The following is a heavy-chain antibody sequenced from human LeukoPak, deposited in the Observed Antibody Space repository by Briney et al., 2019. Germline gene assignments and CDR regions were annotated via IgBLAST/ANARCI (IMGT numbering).Heavy chain of an antibody. D-gene: IGHD3-22*01. Sequence: ASVKVSCKASGYTFTSYGISWVRQAPGQGLEWMGWISAYNGNTNYAQKLQGRVTMTTDTSTSTAYMELRSLRSDDTAVYYCARVAITTMIVVVTTDFDYWGQGTLVTVSS. CDR3: ARVAITTMIVVVTTDFDY. J-gene: IGHJ4*02. CDR2: ISAYNGNT. CDR1: GYTFTSYG. V-gene: IGHV1-18*01.